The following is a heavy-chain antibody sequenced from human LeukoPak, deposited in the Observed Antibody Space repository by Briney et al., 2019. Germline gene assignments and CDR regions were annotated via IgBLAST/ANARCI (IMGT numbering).Heavy chain of an antibody. D-gene: IGHD2-2*01. CDR1: GGSFSGYY. V-gene: IGHV4-34*01. CDR3: ARRAIVVVPAAIPTPSYFDY. CDR2: INHSGST. Sequence: SETLSLTCAVYGGSFSGYYWSWIRQPPEKGLEWIGEINHSGSTNYNPSLKSRVTISVDTSKNQFSLKLSSVTAADTAVYYCARRAIVVVPAAIPTPSYFDYWGQGTLVTVSS. J-gene: IGHJ4*02.